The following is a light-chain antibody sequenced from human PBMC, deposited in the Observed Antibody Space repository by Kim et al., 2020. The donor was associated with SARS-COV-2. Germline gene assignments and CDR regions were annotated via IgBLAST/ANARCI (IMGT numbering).Light chain of an antibody. J-gene: IGKJ4*01. V-gene: IGKV3-15*01. CDR1: QSVTSN. Sequence: SQGESATLSCRPSQSVTSNLAWYQQKPGQAPRLLVYGASTRATGVPTRFSGSGSGTEFTLTISSLQSEDFAIYYCLQYNNWPPLTFGGGTKVDIK. CDR2: GAS. CDR3: LQYNNWPPLT.